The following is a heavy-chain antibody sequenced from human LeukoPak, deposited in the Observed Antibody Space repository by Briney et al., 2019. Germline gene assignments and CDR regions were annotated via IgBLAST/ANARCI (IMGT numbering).Heavy chain of an antibody. D-gene: IGHD3-9*01. Sequence: GGSLRLSCTASGFTFSHYPFHWVRQAPGKGLEWISYIIGYSSTIYYADSLKGRFTISRDNAKNSVYLQMNSLRAEDTAVYYCAREYFPPGLLTIVFDNWGQGTLVTVSS. CDR1: GFTFSHYP. CDR3: AREYFPPGLLTIVFDN. V-gene: IGHV3-48*04. J-gene: IGHJ4*02. CDR2: IIGYSSTI.